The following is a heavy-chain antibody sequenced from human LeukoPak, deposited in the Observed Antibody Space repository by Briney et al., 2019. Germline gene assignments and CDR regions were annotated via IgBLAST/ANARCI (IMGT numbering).Heavy chain of an antibody. Sequence: SETLSLTCAVYGGSFSGYYWSWIRQPPGKGLEWIGEINHSGSTNYNPSLKSRVTISVDTSKNQFSLKLSSVTAADTAVYYCARVLGYSGYGTNWYFDLWGRGTLVTVSS. CDR3: ARVLGYSGYGTNWYFDL. D-gene: IGHD5-12*01. CDR2: INHSGST. CDR1: GGSFSGYY. J-gene: IGHJ2*01. V-gene: IGHV4-34*01.